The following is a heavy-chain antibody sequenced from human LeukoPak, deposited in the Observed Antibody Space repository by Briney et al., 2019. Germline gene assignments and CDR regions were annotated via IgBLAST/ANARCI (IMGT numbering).Heavy chain of an antibody. CDR2: ISGIGGSA. J-gene: IGHJ3*02. Sequence: PGGSLRLSCAVSGFTFSRFAMNWVRQAPGQGLEWISIISGIGGSAYYADSVKGRFIISRDNFKNTVNLEMSSLRAEDTAVYYCVPEGFDIWGQGTMVTVSS. CDR3: VPEGFDI. V-gene: IGHV3-23*01. CDR1: GFTFSRFA.